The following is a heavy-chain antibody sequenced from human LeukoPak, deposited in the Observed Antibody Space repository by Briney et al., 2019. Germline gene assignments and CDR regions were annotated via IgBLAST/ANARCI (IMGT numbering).Heavy chain of an antibody. V-gene: IGHV3-7*01. D-gene: IGHD1-26*01. Sequence: PGGSLRLSCAASGFIFSNYWMTWVRQAPVKGLEWLASINKDGGEKYYLDSVKGRFTISRDNAKNSLFLQMNTLRDEDTAVYYCVRWGAPPHFDYWGQGTLVTVSS. J-gene: IGHJ4*02. CDR1: GFIFSNYW. CDR3: VRWGAPPHFDY. CDR2: INKDGGEK.